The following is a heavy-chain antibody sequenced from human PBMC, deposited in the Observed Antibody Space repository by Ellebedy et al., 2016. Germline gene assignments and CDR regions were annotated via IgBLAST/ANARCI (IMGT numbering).Heavy chain of an antibody. CDR1: GDSISSGSYH. CDR2: MYSSGAT. V-gene: IGHV4-39*01. J-gene: IGHJ4*02. D-gene: IGHD3-10*01. Sequence: SETLSLTXSVSGDSISSGSYHWGWIRQPPGKGLEWIASMYSSGATYYNPSLKSRVSITGDTSKNQFSLNLTSVTAADTAVYYCAGRGVSERRIDHWGQGTLVTVSS. CDR3: AGRGVSERRIDH.